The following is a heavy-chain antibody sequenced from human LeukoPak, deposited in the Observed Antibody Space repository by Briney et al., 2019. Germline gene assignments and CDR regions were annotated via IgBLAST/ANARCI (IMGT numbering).Heavy chain of an antibody. CDR2: IYYRGST. CDR3: ARGPYYDILTGYSGFDY. CDR1: GGSISSGGYY. V-gene: IGHV4-31*03. D-gene: IGHD3-9*01. Sequence: SQTLSLTCTVSGGSISSGGYYWSWIRQHPGKGLEWIGYIYYRGSTYYNPSLKSRVTISVDTSKNQFSLKLSSVTAADTAVYYCARGPYYDILTGYSGFDYWGQGTLVTVSS. J-gene: IGHJ4*02.